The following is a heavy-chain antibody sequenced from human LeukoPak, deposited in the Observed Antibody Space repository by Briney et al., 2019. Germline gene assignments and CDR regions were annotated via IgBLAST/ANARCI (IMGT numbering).Heavy chain of an antibody. CDR1: GFTFSDYY. CDR2: ISSSAGTI. V-gene: IGHV3-11*04. CDR3: ARGEGIAAYTMDV. D-gene: IGHD6-13*01. J-gene: IGHJ6*02. Sequence: GGSLRLSCAASGFTFSDYYMSWIRQAPGKGLEWVSYISSSAGTIYYADSVKGRFTISRDNAKNSLYLQMNSLRAEDTAVYYCARGEGIAAYTMDVWGQGTTVTVSS.